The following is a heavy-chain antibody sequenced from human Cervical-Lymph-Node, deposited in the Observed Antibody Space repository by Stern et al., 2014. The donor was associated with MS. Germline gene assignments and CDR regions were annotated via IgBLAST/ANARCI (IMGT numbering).Heavy chain of an antibody. J-gene: IGHJ3*02. D-gene: IGHD1/OR15-1a*01. CDR1: GFTFSSYG. Sequence: VQLVESGGGVVQPGRSLRLSCAASGFTFSSYGMHWVRQAPGKGLEWVAVIWYDGSNKYYADSVKGRFTISRDNSKNTLYLQMNSLRAEDTAVYYCARGSARNTDAFDIWGQGTMVTVSS. CDR3: ARGSARNTDAFDI. CDR2: IWYDGSNK. V-gene: IGHV3-33*01.